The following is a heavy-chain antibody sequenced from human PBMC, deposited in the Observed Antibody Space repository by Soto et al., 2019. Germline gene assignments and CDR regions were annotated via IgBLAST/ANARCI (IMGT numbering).Heavy chain of an antibody. Sequence: QVQLVESGGGVVQPGRSLRLSCAASGFTFSSYAMHWVRQAPGKGLEWVAVISYDGSNKYYADAVKGRFTISRDNSKNTLYLQMNSLRAEDTAVYYCARDKEGGWDYWGQGTLVTVSS. J-gene: IGHJ4*02. CDR2: ISYDGSNK. CDR1: GFTFSSYA. V-gene: IGHV3-30-3*01. CDR3: ARDKEGGWDY. D-gene: IGHD6-19*01.